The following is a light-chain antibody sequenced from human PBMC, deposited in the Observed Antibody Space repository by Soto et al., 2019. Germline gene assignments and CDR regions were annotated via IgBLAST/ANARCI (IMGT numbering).Light chain of an antibody. V-gene: IGKV1-39*01. Sequence: DIPMTQSPSSLSASVGDRVTITCRARQSLSSYLNWYQQKPGKAPKLLIYAASSLQSGVPSRFSGSGSGTDFTLTISSLQPEDSAICYCQQSYNARTFGQGTKVEIK. CDR1: QSLSSY. CDR2: AAS. J-gene: IGKJ1*01. CDR3: QQSYNART.